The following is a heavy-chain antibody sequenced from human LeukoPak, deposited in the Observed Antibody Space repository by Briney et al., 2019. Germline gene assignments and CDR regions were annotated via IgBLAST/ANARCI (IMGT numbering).Heavy chain of an antibody. Sequence: ASVKVSCKASGYTFTSYDINWVRQATGQGLEWMGWMNPNSGNTGYAQKFQGRVTMTRNTSISTAYMELSSLRSEDTAVYYCARDSPITMVRGVTAYYYYYYMDVWGKGTTVTISS. J-gene: IGHJ6*03. CDR1: GYTFTSYD. CDR2: MNPNSGNT. D-gene: IGHD3-10*01. CDR3: ARDSPITMVRGVTAYYYYYYMDV. V-gene: IGHV1-8*01.